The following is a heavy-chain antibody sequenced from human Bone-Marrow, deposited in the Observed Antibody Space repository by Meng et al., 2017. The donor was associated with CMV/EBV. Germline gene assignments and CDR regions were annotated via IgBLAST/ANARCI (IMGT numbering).Heavy chain of an antibody. V-gene: IGHV1-18*01. CDR1: GFTFSSYT. CDR3: ARALIGGAAAGSRF. CDR2: ISAYNGNT. D-gene: IGHD6-13*01. Sequence: GGSLRLSCAASGFTFSSYTINWVRQAPGQGLEWMGWISAYNGNTDYAQKLQGRVTMTTDTSTSTSYMELRSLRSDDTAVYYCARALIGGAAAGSRFWGQGTLVPVSS. J-gene: IGHJ4*02.